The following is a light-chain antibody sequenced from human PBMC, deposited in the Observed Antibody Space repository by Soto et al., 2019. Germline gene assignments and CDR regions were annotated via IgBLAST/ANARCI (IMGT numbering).Light chain of an antibody. CDR3: QAWDSSTVV. CDR1: KLGDKY. J-gene: IGLJ2*01. CDR2: QDS. Sequence: YELTQPPSVSVSPGQTASITCSGDKLGDKYACWYQQKPGQSPVLVIYQDSKRPSGIPERFSGSNSGNTATLTIRGTLAMDEADYYCQAWDSSTVVFGGGTKLTVL. V-gene: IGLV3-1*01.